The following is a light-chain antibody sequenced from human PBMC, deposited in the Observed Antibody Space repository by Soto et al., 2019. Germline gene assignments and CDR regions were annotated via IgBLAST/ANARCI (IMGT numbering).Light chain of an antibody. CDR2: DAS. Sequence: EVVLTQSPGALSFSPGEGCTRSCIASESISSHLAWYQQRPGQAPRLLIYDASNRATGIPARFSGSGSGTDFTLTISSLETEDFAVYYCQQRGKWITFGQGTRLEIK. CDR1: ESISSH. V-gene: IGKV3-11*01. J-gene: IGKJ5*01. CDR3: QQRGKWIT.